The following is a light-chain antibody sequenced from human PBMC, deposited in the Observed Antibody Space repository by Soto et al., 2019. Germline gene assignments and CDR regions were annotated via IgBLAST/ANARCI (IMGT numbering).Light chain of an antibody. V-gene: IGKV1-5*03. CDR2: KAA. CDR3: QQYNYWPHT. J-gene: IGKJ1*01. Sequence: GDRVTITCRARQSNSTCLACYQQQPGKAPKLLINKAASLEAGVPSRISRNGSGTEFTLTISSLQPDDFAVYCCQQYNYWPHTFGQGTKVDIK. CDR1: QSNSTC.